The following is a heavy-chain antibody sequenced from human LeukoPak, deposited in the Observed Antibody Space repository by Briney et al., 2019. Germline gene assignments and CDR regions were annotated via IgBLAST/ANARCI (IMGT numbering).Heavy chain of an antibody. CDR1: GFTFSSYA. V-gene: IGHV3-23*01. Sequence: GGSLRLSCAASGFTFSSYAMSWVRQAPGKGLEWVSGISGSGGTTFYPDSVKGRFTISRDNSKNTLYLQMRSLRAEDTAVYYCAKGQAISETNWFDPWGQGTLVTVSS. CDR2: ISGSGGTT. CDR3: AKGQAISETNWFDP. J-gene: IGHJ5*02.